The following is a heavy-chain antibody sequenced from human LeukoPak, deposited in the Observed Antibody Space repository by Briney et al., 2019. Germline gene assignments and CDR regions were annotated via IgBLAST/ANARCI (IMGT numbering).Heavy chain of an antibody. D-gene: IGHD3-3*01. Sequence: ASVKVSCKASGYTFTSYGISWVRQAPGQGLEWMGWISAYNGNTNYAQKLQGRVTMTTDTSTSTAYMELRSLRSDDTAVYYCARANRITIFGVVPNWYFDLWGRGTLVTVSS. V-gene: IGHV1-18*01. CDR1: GYTFTSYG. CDR3: ARANRITIFGVVPNWYFDL. CDR2: ISAYNGNT. J-gene: IGHJ2*01.